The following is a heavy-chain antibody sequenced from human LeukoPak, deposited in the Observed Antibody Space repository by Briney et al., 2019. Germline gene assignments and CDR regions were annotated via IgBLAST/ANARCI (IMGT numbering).Heavy chain of an antibody. CDR2: IYYSGST. CDR3: AREKVWLLEPNAFDI. J-gene: IGHJ3*02. V-gene: IGHV4-39*07. D-gene: IGHD3-22*01. Sequence: SETLSLTCTVSGGSISSSSYYWGWIRQPPGKGLEWIGSIYYSGSTYYNPSLKSRVTISVDTSKNQFSLKLSSVTAADTAVYYCAREKVWLLEPNAFDIWGQGTMVTVSS. CDR1: GGSISSSSYY.